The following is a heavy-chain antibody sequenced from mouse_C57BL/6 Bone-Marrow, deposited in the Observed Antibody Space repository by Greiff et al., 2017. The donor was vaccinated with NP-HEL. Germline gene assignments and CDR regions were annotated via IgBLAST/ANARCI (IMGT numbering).Heavy chain of an antibody. V-gene: IGHV1-50*01. Sequence: QVQLQQPGAELVKPGASVKLSCKASGYTFTSSWMQWVKQRPGQGLEWIGEIDPSDGYTNYNQKFNGKATLTVATSSSPAYMQLSSLTSEDSAVYYCARSDYDYDGPWFAYWGQGTLVTVSA. CDR2: IDPSDGYT. CDR1: GYTFTSSW. J-gene: IGHJ3*01. D-gene: IGHD2-4*01. CDR3: ARSDYDYDGPWFAY.